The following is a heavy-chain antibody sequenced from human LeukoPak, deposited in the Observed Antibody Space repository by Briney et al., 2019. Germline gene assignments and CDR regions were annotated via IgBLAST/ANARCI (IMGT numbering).Heavy chain of an antibody. J-gene: IGHJ4*02. V-gene: IGHV4-39*01. Sequence: PSETLSLTCSVSGGLISSSTTYYWAWIRQPPGKGLEWIGSIYFNGITYYNASLESRVTVSVDTYNNHFSLRLTSLSAADTAVYYCARQPVVNWGAVASNFDYWGQGTLVTVSS. D-gene: IGHD6-19*01. CDR1: GGLISSSTTYY. CDR2: IYFNGIT. CDR3: ARQPVVNWGAVASNFDY.